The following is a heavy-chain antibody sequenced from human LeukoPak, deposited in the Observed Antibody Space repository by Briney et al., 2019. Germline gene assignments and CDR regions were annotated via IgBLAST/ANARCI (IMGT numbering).Heavy chain of an antibody. CDR3: ARFDYVWQTYGMDAFDI. CDR2: INHGGST. J-gene: IGHJ3*02. D-gene: IGHD3-16*01. V-gene: IGHV4-38-2*01. CDR1: GFSISSGYS. Sequence: KASETLSLNCAVSGFSISSGYSWAWLRQPPGKGLEWIGIINHGGSTNYNPSLKSRITISLDTPKNVLSLKLTSVTAADTAMYYCARFDYVWQTYGMDAFDIWGRGTMVTVSS.